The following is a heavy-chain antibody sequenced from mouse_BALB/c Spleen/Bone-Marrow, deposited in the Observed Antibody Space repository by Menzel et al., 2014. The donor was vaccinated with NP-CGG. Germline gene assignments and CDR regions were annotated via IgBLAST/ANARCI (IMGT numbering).Heavy chain of an antibody. J-gene: IGHJ2*01. Sequence: EVMLVESGGGLVQPGGSLRFSCTTSGFTFTDYYMSWVRQPPGKALEWLGFIRNKANGYTTEYSASVKGRFTISRDNSQSILYLQMNTLRAEDSATYYCARDRGLTYFDYWGQGTTLTVSS. D-gene: IGHD2-4*01. V-gene: IGHV7-3*02. CDR1: GFTFTDYY. CDR2: IRNKANGYTT. CDR3: ARDRGLTYFDY.